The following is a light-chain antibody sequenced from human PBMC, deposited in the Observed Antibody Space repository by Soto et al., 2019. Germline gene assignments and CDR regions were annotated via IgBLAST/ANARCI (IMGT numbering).Light chain of an antibody. CDR3: QQYNNWPRT. CDR2: GAS. J-gene: IGKJ1*01. V-gene: IGKV3-15*01. Sequence: EILMTQSPDTLSVSPGESATRSCRASQSVSSNLAWYQQKPGQAPRLLIYGASTRATGIPARFSGSGSGTEFTLTISSLQSEDFAVYYCQQYNNWPRTFGQGTMVDIK. CDR1: QSVSSN.